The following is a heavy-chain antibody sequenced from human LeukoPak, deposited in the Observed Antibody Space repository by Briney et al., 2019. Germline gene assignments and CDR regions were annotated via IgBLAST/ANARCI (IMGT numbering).Heavy chain of an antibody. CDR1: GGSFSGYY. J-gene: IGHJ4*02. CDR3: ARHVRDCSSTSCHQVFDY. CDR2: INHSGST. D-gene: IGHD2-2*01. V-gene: IGHV4-34*01. Sequence: SETLSLTCAVYGGSFSGYYWSWIRQPPGKGLEWIGEINHSGSTNYNPSLKSRVTISVDTSKNQFSLKLSSVTAADTAVYYCARHVRDCSSTSCHQVFDYWGQGTLVTVSS.